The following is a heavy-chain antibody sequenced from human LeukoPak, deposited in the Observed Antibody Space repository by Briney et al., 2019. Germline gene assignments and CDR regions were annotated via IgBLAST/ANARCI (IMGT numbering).Heavy chain of an antibody. V-gene: IGHV3-23*01. CDR1: GFTFSSYA. J-gene: IGHJ6*02. Sequence: PGGSLGLSCAASGFTFSSYAMSWVRQAPGKGLGWVSAISGSGGSTYYADSVKGRFTISRDNAKNSLYLQMNSLRAEDTAVYYCAAVGYCSSTSCYTYYYGMDVWGQGTTVTVSS. CDR3: AAVGYCSSTSCYTYYYGMDV. CDR2: ISGSGGST. D-gene: IGHD2-2*02.